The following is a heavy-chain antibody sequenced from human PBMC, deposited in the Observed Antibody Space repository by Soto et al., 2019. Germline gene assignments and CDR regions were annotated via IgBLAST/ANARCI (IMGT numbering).Heavy chain of an antibody. Sequence: QLQLQESGPGLVKPSETLSLTCTVSGGSISLSSYYWGWIRQPPGKGLEGIGSVYYIGTTDYNSSLKTRVAISVDTSKNQFSLKLSSVTAAETAVYYCASQGGGSTYYNFWSGYYPFDYWSQGILVTVSS. D-gene: IGHD3-3*01. CDR2: VYYIGTT. CDR1: GGSISLSSYY. J-gene: IGHJ4*02. CDR3: ASQGGGSTYYNFWSGYYPFDY. V-gene: IGHV4-39*01.